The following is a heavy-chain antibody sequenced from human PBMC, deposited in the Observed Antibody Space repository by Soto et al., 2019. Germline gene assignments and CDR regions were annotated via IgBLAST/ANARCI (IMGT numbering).Heavy chain of an antibody. V-gene: IGHV3-48*02. J-gene: IGHJ4*02. CDR3: ASYMLTGYYRIDY. CDR2: ISSSSSSI. CDR1: GLTFSTYS. Sequence: GGSLRLSCAASGLTFSTYSMNWVRQAPGKGLEWVSYISSSSSSIYYADSVKGRFTISRDNAKNSLYLQMNSLRDEDTAVYYCASYMLTGYYRIDYWGQGTLVTVSS. D-gene: IGHD3-9*01.